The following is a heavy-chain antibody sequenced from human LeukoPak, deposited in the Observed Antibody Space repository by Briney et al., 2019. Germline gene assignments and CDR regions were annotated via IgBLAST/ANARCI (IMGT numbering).Heavy chain of an antibody. D-gene: IGHD3-22*01. CDR2: IYYGGST. CDR3: ARDFDTSGYYFHY. V-gene: IGHV4-39*02. Sequence: PSETLSLTCTVSGGSISSSSYYWGWIRQPPGKGLEWIGSIYYGGSTYYNSSLKSRVTISVDTSKNQFSLKLTSVTAADTAVYYCARDFDTSGYYFHYWGQGTLVTVSS. CDR1: GGSISSSSYY. J-gene: IGHJ4*02.